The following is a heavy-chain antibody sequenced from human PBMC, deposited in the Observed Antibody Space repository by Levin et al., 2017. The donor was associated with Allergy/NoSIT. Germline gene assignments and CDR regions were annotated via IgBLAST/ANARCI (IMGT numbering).Heavy chain of an antibody. CDR2: ISYGGSNA. Sequence: GGSLRLSCAASGFIFSDYGMHWVRQGPGKGLDWVAYISYGGSNADYADSVKGRFTISRDNSKNTVFLQMASLSPEDTAIYYCAKELYAYDAFDVWGQGTLVTVSS. CDR3: AKELYAYDAFDV. V-gene: IGHV3-30*18. D-gene: IGHD2/OR15-2a*01. CDR1: GFIFSDYG. J-gene: IGHJ3*01.